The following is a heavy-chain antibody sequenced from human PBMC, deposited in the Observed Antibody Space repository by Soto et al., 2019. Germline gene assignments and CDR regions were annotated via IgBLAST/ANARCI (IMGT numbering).Heavy chain of an antibody. Sequence: SETLSLTCTVSGGSISSYYWSWTRQPPGKGLEWIGYIYYSGSTNYNPSLKSRVTISVDTSKNQFSLKLSSVTAADTAVYYCVRGLRYSGMDVWGQGTTVTV. CDR3: VRGLRYSGMDV. V-gene: IGHV4-59*01. D-gene: IGHD2-15*01. J-gene: IGHJ6*02. CDR1: GGSISSYY. CDR2: IYYSGST.